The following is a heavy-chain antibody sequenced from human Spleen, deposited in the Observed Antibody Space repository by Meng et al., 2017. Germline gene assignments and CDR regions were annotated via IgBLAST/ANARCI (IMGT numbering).Heavy chain of an antibody. CDR2: ISNGGNSI. D-gene: IGHD6-25*01. CDR3: ATTVNRGYDDEY. CDR1: GFTFSSYE. V-gene: IGHV3-48*03. J-gene: IGHJ4*02. Sequence: GESLIISCAASGFTFSSYEMNWVRQAPGKGLEWVSYISNGGNSIYYADSVKGRFTISRDNAKNSLHLQMNSLRAEDTAVYYCATTVNRGYDDEYWGQGTLVTVSS.